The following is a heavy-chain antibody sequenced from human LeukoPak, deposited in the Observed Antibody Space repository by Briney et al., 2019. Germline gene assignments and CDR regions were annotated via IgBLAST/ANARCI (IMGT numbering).Heavy chain of an antibody. CDR1: GFTFSDYF. J-gene: IGHJ4*02. CDR2: ISSRSAAI. V-gene: IGHV3-11*01. D-gene: IGHD1-14*01. CDR3: ARDGVGVNGRRAGTIDF. Sequence: GGSLRLSCAASGFTFSDYFMSWIRQAPGKGLEWIAYISSRSAAIYYADSVRGRFTISRDNAKSSLSLQMNSLRAEDTAVYYCARDGVGVNGRRAGTIDFWGQGTLVIVSS.